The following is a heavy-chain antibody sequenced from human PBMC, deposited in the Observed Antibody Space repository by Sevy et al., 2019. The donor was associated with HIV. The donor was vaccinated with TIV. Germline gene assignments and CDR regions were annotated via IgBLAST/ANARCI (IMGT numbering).Heavy chain of an antibody. V-gene: IGHV4-61*08. D-gene: IGHD3-16*01. CDR2: IYNSGSS. J-gene: IGHJ3*02. Sequence: SETLSLTCTVSGGSVNSGDYYWSWIRQPPGKGLEWLGYIYNSGSSNYNPSLKSRFTISLDTSKNQFSLKMSSVTTADTAVYYCARDDPVMNAFDIWGQGTMVTVSS. CDR3: ARDDPVMNAFDI. CDR1: GGSVNSGDYY.